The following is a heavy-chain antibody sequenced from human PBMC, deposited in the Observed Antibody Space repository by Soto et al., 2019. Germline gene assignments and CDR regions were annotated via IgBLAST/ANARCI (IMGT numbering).Heavy chain of an antibody. CDR1: GLSFSNAW. J-gene: IGHJ4*02. Sequence: VGSLRLSCAASGLSFSNAWMNWVRQAPGKGLEWVGQIRSKTDGGTIFYPAPVKDRFIISRDDSRNTLYLQMNSLKTEDTAVYYCTTAHPRGPDYWGQGTLVTVSS. CDR3: TTAHPRGPDY. D-gene: IGHD5-12*01. CDR2: IRSKTDGGTI. V-gene: IGHV3-15*01.